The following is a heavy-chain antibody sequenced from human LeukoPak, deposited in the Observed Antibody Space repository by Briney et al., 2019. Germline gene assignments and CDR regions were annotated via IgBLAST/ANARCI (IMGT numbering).Heavy chain of an antibody. V-gene: IGHV3-23*01. D-gene: IGHD2-8*02. J-gene: IGHJ4*02. CDR3: GKDSRTGGPRAFDS. CDR2: ISYAGSSS. CDR1: GFTFSSYS. Sequence: GGSLRLSCAASGFTFSSYSMTWVRQAPGKGLEWVSTISYAGSSSYYADSVKGRFTISRDNSKNTLYLQMGSLRAEDTAIYYCGKDSRTGGPRAFDSWGQGTLVTVSS.